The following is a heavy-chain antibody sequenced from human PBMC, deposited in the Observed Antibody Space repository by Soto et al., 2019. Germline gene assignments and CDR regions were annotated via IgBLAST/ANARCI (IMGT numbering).Heavy chain of an antibody. CDR3: ARWPQPRYTADPYAVDV. CDR1: GGTFSSSG. D-gene: IGHD3-16*02. J-gene: IGHJ6*02. CDR2: IVPSLATT. V-gene: IGHV1-69*11. Sequence: QVHLVQSGTEVKKPGSSVKVSCKASGGTFSSSGFSWVRQAPGQGLEWMGMIVPSLATTNDAQKFQARVTITADEVTSTAYVELRSLRSEDTAVYYCARWPQPRYTADPYAVDVWGQGTRVIVSS.